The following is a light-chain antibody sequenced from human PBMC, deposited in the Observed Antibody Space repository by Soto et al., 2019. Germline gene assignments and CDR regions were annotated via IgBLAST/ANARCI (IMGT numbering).Light chain of an antibody. Sequence: DIQMTQSASSLYASVGDRVTSTCLASQDIGSHLAWYQQKPEKAPKSLIYFASTLQSGVPSRFSASGSGTDFTLTIRSLQPEDFATYYCQQFRSFPITFGQGTRLEIK. CDR2: FAS. CDR3: QQFRSFPIT. J-gene: IGKJ5*01. CDR1: QDIGSH. V-gene: IGKV1D-16*01.